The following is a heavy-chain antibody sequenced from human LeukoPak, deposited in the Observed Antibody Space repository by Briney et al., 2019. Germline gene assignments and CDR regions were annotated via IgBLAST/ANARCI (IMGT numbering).Heavy chain of an antibody. Sequence: ASVKVSCKASGGTFSNYAVSWMRQAPGQGPEWVGGIIPIFGTPKYAQKFQARVTITADESTSTVYMELSSLRSEDTALYYCARGFWALWGQGTLVTVSS. CDR3: ARGFWAL. D-gene: IGHD3-10*01. J-gene: IGHJ4*02. V-gene: IGHV1-69*13. CDR1: GGTFSNYA. CDR2: IIPIFGTP.